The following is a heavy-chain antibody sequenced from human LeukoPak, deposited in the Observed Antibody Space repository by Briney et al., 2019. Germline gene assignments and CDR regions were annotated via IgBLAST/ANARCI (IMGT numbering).Heavy chain of an antibody. Sequence: ASVKVSCKASGYTFTSYDINWVRQATGQGLEWMGWMNPNSGNTGYAQKFQGRVTITRNTSISTAYMELSGLRSEDTAVYYCASRGGAKYYDSSGSQGYYMDVWGKGTTVTVSS. CDR3: ASRGGAKYYDSSGSQGYYMDV. CDR2: MNPNSGNT. J-gene: IGHJ6*03. V-gene: IGHV1-8*03. CDR1: GYTFTSYD. D-gene: IGHD3-22*01.